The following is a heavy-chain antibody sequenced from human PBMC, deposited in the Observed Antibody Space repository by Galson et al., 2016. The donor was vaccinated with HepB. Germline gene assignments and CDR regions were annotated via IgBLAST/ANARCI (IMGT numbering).Heavy chain of an antibody. D-gene: IGHD3-16*01. J-gene: IGHJ4*02. V-gene: IGHV3-13*04. Sequence: SLRLSCAVFGSSFSTYDMHWVRQATGKGLEWVSGITSAGDTYYAGSVKGRFTVSRENAKNSLYLQLNSLRAGDTAVYYCARGGRGLDFDYWGQGTLVTVSS. CDR1: GSSFSTYD. CDR2: ITSAGDT. CDR3: ARGGRGLDFDY.